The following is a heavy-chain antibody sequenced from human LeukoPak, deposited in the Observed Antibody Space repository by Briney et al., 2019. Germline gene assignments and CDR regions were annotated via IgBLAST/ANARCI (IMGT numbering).Heavy chain of an antibody. CDR1: GYTFTSYG. V-gene: IGHV1-18*01. Sequence: ASVRVSCKASGYTFTSYGISWVRQAHGQGLEWMGWISAYNGNTNYAQKLQGRVTMTTDTSTSTAYMELRSLRSDDTAVYYCARDLLRANIWQQLVRGNWFDPWGQGTLVTVSS. J-gene: IGHJ5*02. CDR2: ISAYNGNT. CDR3: ARDLLRANIWQQLVRGNWFDP. D-gene: IGHD6-13*01.